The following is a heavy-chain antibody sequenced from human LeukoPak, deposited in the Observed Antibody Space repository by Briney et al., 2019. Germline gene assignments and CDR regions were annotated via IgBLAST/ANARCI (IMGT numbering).Heavy chain of an antibody. Sequence: PGGSLRLSCAASGFRFDDFYVSWIRQVPGQGLEWISFISASGGMMDHADSVKGRLTISRDNAKNSVHLEMNNRKAEDTAVYHCARHMVLSPCDYWGPGTLVTVSS. V-gene: IGHV3-11*01. D-gene: IGHD4/OR15-4a*01. CDR1: GFRFDDFY. CDR2: ISASGGMM. CDR3: ARHMVLSPCDY. J-gene: IGHJ4*02.